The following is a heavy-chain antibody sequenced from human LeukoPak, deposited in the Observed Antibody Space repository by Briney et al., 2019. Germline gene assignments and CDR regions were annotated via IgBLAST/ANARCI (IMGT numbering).Heavy chain of an antibody. D-gene: IGHD6-19*01. Sequence: GASVKVSCKASGYTSTSYGISWVRQAPGQGLEWMGWISAYNGNTNYAQKLQGRVTMTTDTSTSTAYMELSSLRSEDTAVYYCARGGTLGDDSGWYYWGQGTLVTVSS. V-gene: IGHV1-18*01. J-gene: IGHJ4*02. CDR2: ISAYNGNT. CDR1: GYTSTSYG. CDR3: ARGGTLGDDSGWYY.